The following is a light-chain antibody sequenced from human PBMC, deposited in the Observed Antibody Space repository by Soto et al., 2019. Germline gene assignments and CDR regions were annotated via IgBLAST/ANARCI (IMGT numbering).Light chain of an antibody. Sequence: QPVLTQPASVSGSPGQSITISCTGTSSDVGSYNLVSWYQQHPGKAPKLMIYEGSKRPSGVSNRFSGSKSGNTASLTISGLQAEDEADYYCCSYAGSSTVGVFGGGTKLTVL. CDR3: CSYAGSSTVGV. CDR1: SSDVGSYNL. J-gene: IGLJ3*02. CDR2: EGS. V-gene: IGLV2-23*01.